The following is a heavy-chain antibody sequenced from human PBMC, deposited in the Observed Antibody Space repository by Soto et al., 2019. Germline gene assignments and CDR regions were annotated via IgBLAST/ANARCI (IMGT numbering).Heavy chain of an antibody. CDR1: GFTFSDHY. J-gene: IGHJ4*02. V-gene: IGHV3-72*01. CDR2: SRNKANSYSI. CDR3: TRAPKVGAWTHCDS. Sequence: EVQLVESGGGLVQPAGSLRLSCAASGFTFSDHYIDWVRQAPGKGLEWVGRSRNKANSYSIEYAASVKGRFTISRDDSKNSVYLQMSNLRTEDTAVYYCTRAPKVGAWTHCDSWGQGTLVTVSS. D-gene: IGHD1-1*01.